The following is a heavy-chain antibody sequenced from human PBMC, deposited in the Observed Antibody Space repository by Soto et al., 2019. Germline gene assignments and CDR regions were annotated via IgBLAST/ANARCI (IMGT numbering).Heavy chain of an antibody. CDR3: ARVIVGATNAFDI. J-gene: IGHJ3*02. V-gene: IGHV1-46*01. CDR2: INPSGGST. Sequence: ASVKVSCKASGYTFTSDYMHWGRQAPGQGLEWMGIINPSGGSTSYAQKFQGRVTMTRDTSTSTVYMELSSLRSEDTAVYYCARVIVGATNAFDIWGQGTMVTVSS. CDR1: GYTFTSDY. D-gene: IGHD1-26*01.